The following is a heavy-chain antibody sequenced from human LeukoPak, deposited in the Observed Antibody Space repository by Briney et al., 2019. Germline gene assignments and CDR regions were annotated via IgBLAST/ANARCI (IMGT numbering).Heavy chain of an antibody. J-gene: IGHJ4*02. CDR2: IYTSGST. D-gene: IGHD6-19*01. CDR3: RGYSSGRDFDY. CDR1: GGSISSYY. V-gene: IGHV4-4*07. Sequence: SETLSLTCTVSGGSISSYYWSWIRQPAGKGLEWIGRIYTSGSTNYNPSLKSRVTISVDKSKNQFSLKLSSVTAADTAVYYCRGYSSGRDFDYWGQGTLVTVSS.